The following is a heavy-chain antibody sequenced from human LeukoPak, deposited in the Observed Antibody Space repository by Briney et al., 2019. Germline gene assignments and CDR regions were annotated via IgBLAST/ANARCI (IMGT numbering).Heavy chain of an antibody. J-gene: IGHJ4*02. CDR3: AKDLTGYSSSWCFDY. CDR2: IRYDGSNK. CDR1: GFTFSSYG. D-gene: IGHD6-13*01. Sequence: GGSLRLSCVASGFTFSSYGMHWVRQAPGKGLEWVAFIRYDGSNKYYADSVKGRFTISRDNSKNTLYLQMNSLRAEDTAVYYCAKDLTGYSSSWCFDYWGQGTLVTVSS. V-gene: IGHV3-30*02.